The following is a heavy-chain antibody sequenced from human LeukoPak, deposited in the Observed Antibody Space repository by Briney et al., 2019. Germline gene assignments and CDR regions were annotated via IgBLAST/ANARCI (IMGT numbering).Heavy chain of an antibody. CDR1: GFTLRNFA. D-gene: IGHD3-3*01. J-gene: IGHJ5*02. CDR2: IDGGSDNT. CDR3: AREHDLWHEGGNWFDA. Sequence: GGSLRLSCAASGFTLRNFAMTWVRQAPGKGLEWVAAIDGGSDNTHHADFVKGRFTISRDNSKNTLYLQMNSLRAEDTAVYYCAREHDLWHEGGNWFDAWGQGTLVTVSS. V-gene: IGHV3-23*01.